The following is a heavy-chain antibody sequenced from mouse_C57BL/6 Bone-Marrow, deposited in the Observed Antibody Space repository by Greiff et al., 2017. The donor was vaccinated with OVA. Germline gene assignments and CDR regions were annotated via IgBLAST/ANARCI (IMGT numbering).Heavy chain of an antibody. CDR1: GYTFTSYW. V-gene: IGHV1-52*01. Sequence: QVQLKQPGAELVRPGSSVKLSCKASGYTFTSYWMHWVKQRPIQGLEWIGNIDPSDSETHYNQKFKDKATLTVDKSSSTAYMQLSSLTSEDSAVYYCARWGQLRLRYWYFDVWGTGTTVTVSS. CDR2: IDPSDSET. D-gene: IGHD3-2*02. J-gene: IGHJ1*03. CDR3: ARWGQLRLRYWYFDV.